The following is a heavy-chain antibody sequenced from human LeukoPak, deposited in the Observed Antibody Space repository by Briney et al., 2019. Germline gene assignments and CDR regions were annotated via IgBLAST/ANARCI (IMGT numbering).Heavy chain of an antibody. V-gene: IGHV3-23*01. CDR1: GFTFSDYA. J-gene: IGHJ4*02. D-gene: IGHD5-18*01. CDR3: AKGSGYSYGYFDY. CDR2: ISGGSSGST. Sequence: PGGSLRLSCAASGFTFSDYAMSWVRQAPGKGLEWLSVISGGSSGSTYYADSVTGRFTVSRDNSKNTVDLQMNSLRAEDTAVYYCAKGSGYSYGYFDYWGQGTPVTVSS.